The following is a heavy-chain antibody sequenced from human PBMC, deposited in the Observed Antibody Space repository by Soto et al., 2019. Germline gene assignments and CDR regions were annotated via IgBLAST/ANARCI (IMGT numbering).Heavy chain of an antibody. J-gene: IGHJ4*02. D-gene: IGHD3-22*01. Sequence: PSETLSLTCTVSGGSISSGDYYWSWIRQPPGKGLEWIGYIYYSGSTYYNPSLKSRVTISVDTSKNQFSLKLSSVTAADTAVYYCARSLYYDSSRAAFDYWGQGTLVTVSS. CDR1: GGSISSGDYY. CDR3: ARSLYYDSSRAAFDY. V-gene: IGHV4-30-4*01. CDR2: IYYSGST.